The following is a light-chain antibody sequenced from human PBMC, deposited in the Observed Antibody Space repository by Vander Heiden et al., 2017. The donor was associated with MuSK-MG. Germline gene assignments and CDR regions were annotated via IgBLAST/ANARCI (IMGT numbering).Light chain of an antibody. CDR2: DIS. V-gene: IGKV3-20*01. CDR1: QSVGSN. Sequence: EIVLTQSPDTLSLSPGERATLSCRASQSVGSNLAWYQQKPGQAPRLLFYDISTRATGIPARFSGSGSGTDFTLSIRRLEPEDFAVYYCQQYGYSPETFGQGTKVEIK. CDR3: QQYGYSPET. J-gene: IGKJ1*01.